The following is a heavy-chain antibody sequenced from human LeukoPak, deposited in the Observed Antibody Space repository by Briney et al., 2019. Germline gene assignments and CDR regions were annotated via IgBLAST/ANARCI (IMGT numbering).Heavy chain of an antibody. CDR1: GFTFDDYA. J-gene: IGHJ4*02. D-gene: IGHD4-23*01. CDR2: ISWNSGSI. Sequence: PGRSLRLSCAASGFTFDDYAMHWVRQAPGKGLEWVSGISWNSGSIGYADSVKGRFTISRDNAKNSLYLQMNNLRAEDTAVYYCARNRGWQQFDYWGQGTLVTVSS. CDR3: ARNRGWQQFDY. V-gene: IGHV3-9*01.